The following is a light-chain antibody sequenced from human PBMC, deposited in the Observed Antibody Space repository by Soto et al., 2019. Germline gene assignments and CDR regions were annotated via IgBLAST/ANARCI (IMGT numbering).Light chain of an antibody. J-gene: IGKJ1*01. V-gene: IGKV1-39*01. CDR1: QSISSY. CDR3: QQSFSTPQT. Sequence: DIQMTQSPSSLSASVGDRVTITCRASQSISSYLNWYQQKPGKAPKLLIYAASSLQSGVPSRFSGSGSWTDFTLTISSLQPEDVATYYCQQSFSTPQTFGQGTKVEIK. CDR2: AAS.